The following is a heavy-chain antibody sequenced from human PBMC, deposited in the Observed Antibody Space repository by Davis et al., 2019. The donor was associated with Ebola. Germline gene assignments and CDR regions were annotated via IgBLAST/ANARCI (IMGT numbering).Heavy chain of an antibody. CDR3: ARKSTFFDY. CDR2: IKQDGSEK. V-gene: IGHV3-7*03. CDR1: GFTFSRNS. D-gene: IGHD3-16*01. J-gene: IGHJ4*02. Sequence: PGGSLRLSCVASGFTFSRNSMSWVRQAPGKGLEWVANIKQDGSEKYYVDSVKGRFTISRDNAKNSLYLQMSSLRADDTAVYYCARKSTFFDYWGQGTRVTVSS.